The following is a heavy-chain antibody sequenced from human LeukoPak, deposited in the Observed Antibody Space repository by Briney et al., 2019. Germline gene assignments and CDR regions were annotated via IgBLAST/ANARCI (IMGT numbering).Heavy chain of an antibody. Sequence: PSETLSLTCIVSGVSITSYYWSWVRQPPGRGLEWIGYIYYTGSTNYNPSLKSRVTISVDTSKSQFSLKLSSVTAADTAVYYCARPQHDALDIWGQGTMVTVSS. CDR1: GVSITSYY. CDR3: ARPQHDALDI. D-gene: IGHD1-1*01. V-gene: IGHV4-59*08. CDR2: IYYTGST. J-gene: IGHJ3*02.